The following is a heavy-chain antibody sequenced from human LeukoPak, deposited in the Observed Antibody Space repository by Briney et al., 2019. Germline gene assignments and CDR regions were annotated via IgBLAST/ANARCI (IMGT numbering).Heavy chain of an antibody. CDR2: IGSTTSVV. Sequence: GGSLRLSCAASGFTFTDYSLNWVRQAPGKGLEWISYIGSTTSVVSYADSVKGRFTISRDNAKNSLYLQMNSLRAEDTAVDYCARDRDWSFDFWGQGTLVTVSS. CDR3: ARDRDWSFDF. D-gene: IGHD3/OR15-3a*01. CDR1: GFTFTDYS. J-gene: IGHJ4*02. V-gene: IGHV3-48*04.